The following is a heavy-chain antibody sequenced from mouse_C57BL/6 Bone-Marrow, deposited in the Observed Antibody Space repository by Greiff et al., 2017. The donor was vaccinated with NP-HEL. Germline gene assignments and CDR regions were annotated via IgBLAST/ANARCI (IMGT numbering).Heavy chain of an antibody. V-gene: IGHV5-9*01. D-gene: IGHD1-1*01. CDR2: ISGGGGNT. CDR1: GFTFSSYT. Sequence: EVKLEESGGGLVKPGGSLKLSCAASGFTFSSYTMSWVRQTPEKRLEWVATISGGGGNTYYPDSVKGRFTISSDNAKNTLYLQMSSLRSEDTALYYCASITTVSRYFDVWGTGTTVTVSS. CDR3: ASITTVSRYFDV. J-gene: IGHJ1*03.